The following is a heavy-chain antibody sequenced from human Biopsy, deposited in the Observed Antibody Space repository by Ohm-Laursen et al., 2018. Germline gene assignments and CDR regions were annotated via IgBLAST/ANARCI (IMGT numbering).Heavy chain of an antibody. J-gene: IGHJ4*02. V-gene: IGHV4-31*03. CDR2: IYHSGTT. CDR3: ATFRASWDTTQGGDY. Sequence: TLSLTRTVSGVSISVDGYYWAWIRQLPGKGLDWIGYIYHSGTTYYNPSLKSRLTMSVDTSKNEFSLRLRSVTAADKAVYFCATFRASWDTTQGGDYWGQGTLVTVSS. CDR1: GVSISVDGYY. D-gene: IGHD1-26*01.